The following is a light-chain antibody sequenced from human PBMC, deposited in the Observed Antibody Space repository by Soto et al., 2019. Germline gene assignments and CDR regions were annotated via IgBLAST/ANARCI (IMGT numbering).Light chain of an antibody. J-gene: IGLJ1*01. CDR2: RNN. V-gene: IGLV1-47*01. CDR3: AAWDDSPRGV. CDR1: SSNIGSNY. Sequence: QSVLTQPPSASGTPGQRVTISCSGSSSNIGSNYVYWYQQLPGTAPKLLIYRNNQRPSGVPDRFSGSKSGTSASLAISGLRSEDEADYYCAAWDDSPRGVFGTGTKLTVL.